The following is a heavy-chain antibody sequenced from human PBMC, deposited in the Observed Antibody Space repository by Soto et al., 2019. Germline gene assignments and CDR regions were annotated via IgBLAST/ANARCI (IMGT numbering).Heavy chain of an antibody. D-gene: IGHD3-3*01. V-gene: IGHV1-18*01. Sequence: QAQLVQSGAEMKKPGASVKVSCKASGYTLSNYGISWVRQAPGQGLEWMGWSSTYNGNTKYAKKFQGRVTMTTDTSTSTAYMELRCLRSDDTAVYYCVRDHHDFSFDYHYYHMDVWGKGTTVTVSS. CDR1: GYTLSNYG. J-gene: IGHJ6*03. CDR3: VRDHHDFSFDYHYYHMDV. CDR2: SSTYNGNT.